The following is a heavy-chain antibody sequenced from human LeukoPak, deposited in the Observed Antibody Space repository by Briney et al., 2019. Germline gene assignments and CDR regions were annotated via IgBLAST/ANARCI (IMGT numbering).Heavy chain of an antibody. V-gene: IGHV3-66*04. J-gene: IGHJ5*02. CDR1: GFIVSQNY. Sequence: GGSLRLSCAASGFIVSQNYMSWVRQAPGKGLEWVSVIFRGDDTNYVDSVKGRCTIFRDNSKNTLYLQMNSLTAEDTAVYYCARHVWFGEHNGHENWFDPWGQGTLVIVSS. D-gene: IGHD3-10*01. CDR2: IFRGDDT. CDR3: ARHVWFGEHNGHENWFDP.